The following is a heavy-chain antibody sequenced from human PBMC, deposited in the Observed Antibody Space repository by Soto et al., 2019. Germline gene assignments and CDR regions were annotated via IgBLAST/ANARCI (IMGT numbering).Heavy chain of an antibody. CDR2: IIPIFGTA. J-gene: IGHJ6*02. D-gene: IGHD3-22*01. CDR1: GGTFSSYA. Sequence: QVQLVQSGAEVKKPGSSVKVSCKASGGTFSSYAISWVRQAPGQGLEWMGGIIPIFGTANYAQKFQGRVTITADEYTSTAYMELSSLRSEDTAVYYCARAIYDSSGMERGYYYYGMDVWGQGTTVTVSS. V-gene: IGHV1-69*01. CDR3: ARAIYDSSGMERGYYYYGMDV.